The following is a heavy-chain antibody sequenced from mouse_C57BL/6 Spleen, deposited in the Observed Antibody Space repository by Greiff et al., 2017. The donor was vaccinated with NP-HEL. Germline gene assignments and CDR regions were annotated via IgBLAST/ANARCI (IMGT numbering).Heavy chain of an antibody. CDR3: ARCLYYYGSSLYYAMDY. V-gene: IGHV1-59*01. CDR2: IDPSDSYT. CDR1: GYTFTSYW. Sequence: VQLQQSGAELVRPGTSVKLSCKASGYTFTSYWMHWVKQRPGQGLEWIGVIDPSDSYTNYNQKFKGKATLTVDTSSSTAYMQLSSLTSEDSAVYYCARCLYYYGSSLYYAMDYWGQGTSVTVSS. J-gene: IGHJ4*01. D-gene: IGHD1-1*01.